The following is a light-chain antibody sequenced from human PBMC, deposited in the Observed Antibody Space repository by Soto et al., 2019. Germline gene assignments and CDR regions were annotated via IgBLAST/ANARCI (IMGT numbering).Light chain of an antibody. CDR1: SSDVGNYKY. V-gene: IGLV2-14*01. CDR2: EVS. J-gene: IGLJ1*01. Sequence: QSALTQPASVSGSPGQSITISCTGTSSDVGNYKYVSWYQQHPGKAPKLMIYEVSNRPSGVSNRFSGSKSGNTASLTISGLQAEDETDYYCFSYTSSGTYVFGTVTNLTVL. CDR3: FSYTSSGTYV.